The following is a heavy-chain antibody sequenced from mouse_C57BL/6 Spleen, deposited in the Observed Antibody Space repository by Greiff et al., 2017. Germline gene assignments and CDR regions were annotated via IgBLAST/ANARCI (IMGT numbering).Heavy chain of an antibody. J-gene: IGHJ3*01. Sequence: EVKVVESGEGLVKPGGSLKLSCAASGFTFSSYAMSWVRQTPEKRLEWVAYISSGGDYIYYADTVKGRFTISRDNARNTLYLQMSSLKSEDTAMYYCTRDDGSSFAYWGQGTLVTVSA. D-gene: IGHD1-1*01. CDR2: ISSGGDYI. CDR1: GFTFSSYA. CDR3: TRDDGSSFAY. V-gene: IGHV5-9-1*02.